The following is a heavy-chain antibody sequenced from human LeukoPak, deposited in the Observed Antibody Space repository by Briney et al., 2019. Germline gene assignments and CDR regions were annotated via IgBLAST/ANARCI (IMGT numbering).Heavy chain of an antibody. CDR2: IYSGGST. D-gene: IGHD6-19*01. V-gene: IGHV3-53*01. CDR1: GFTVSSNY. CDR3: ARDHSGSYSGGFDY. J-gene: IGHJ4*02. Sequence: PGGSLRLSCAASGFTVSSNYMSWVRQAPGKGLEWVSVIYSGGSTYYAGSVKGRFTISRDNSKNTLYLQMNSLRAEDTAVYYCARDHSGSYSGGFDYWGQGTVVSVSS.